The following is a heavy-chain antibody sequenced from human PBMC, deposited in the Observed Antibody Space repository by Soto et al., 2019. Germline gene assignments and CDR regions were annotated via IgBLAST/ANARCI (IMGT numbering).Heavy chain of an antibody. V-gene: IGHV1-18*04. CDR3: ARVVKAGDYGDYGRYYFDY. J-gene: IGHJ4*01. CDR1: GYTFTTYG. Sequence: QVQLVQSGAEVKKPGASVKVSYKASGYTFTTYGITWVRQAPGQGLEWMGWISAYSGNTNYAQKLQGRLTVTTDTSTNTAYMDLRSLRSDDTAVYYCARVVKAGDYGDYGRYYFDYWGHGTLVTVSS. CDR2: ISAYSGNT. D-gene: IGHD4-17*01.